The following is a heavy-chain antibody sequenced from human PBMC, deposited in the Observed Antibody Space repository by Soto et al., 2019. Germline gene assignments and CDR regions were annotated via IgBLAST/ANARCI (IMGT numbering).Heavy chain of an antibody. Sequence: QVQLLESGGGVVQPGGPLGFPGEAPGLLLSSFVLPWARKAQGKGLGGGAKLTKEGDTTDYADAVKGRFIVSRDNAKNTLFLHMNSLRPDDTSVYYCARRHMEPPVPLDYGMDVWGQGTTVTVSS. J-gene: IGHJ6*02. CDR3: ARRHMEPPVPLDYGMDV. CDR2: LTKEGDTT. CDR1: GLLLSSFV. V-gene: IGHV3-30*03. D-gene: IGHD1-1*01.